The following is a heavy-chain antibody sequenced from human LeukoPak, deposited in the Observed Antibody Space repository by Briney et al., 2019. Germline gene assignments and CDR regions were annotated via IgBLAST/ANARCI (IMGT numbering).Heavy chain of an antibody. D-gene: IGHD1-26*01. CDR1: GFTFSNYW. CDR2: IYTDGSST. CDR3: AKDQVGVGATDAFDY. J-gene: IGHJ4*02. V-gene: IGHV3-74*01. Sequence: GGSLRLSCAASGFTFSNYWMHWVRQAPGKGLVWVSRIYTDGSSTNYADSVKGRFTISRDNSKNTLYLQMNSLRAEDTAVYYCAKDQVGVGATDAFDYWGQGTLVTVSS.